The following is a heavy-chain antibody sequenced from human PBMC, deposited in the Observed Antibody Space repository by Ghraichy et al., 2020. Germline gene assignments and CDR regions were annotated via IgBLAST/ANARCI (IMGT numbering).Heavy chain of an antibody. CDR3: VSHHETGGYGAFDI. Sequence: ESLNISCAVSGGSVSNNQWWRWVRQPPGKGLEWIGEIYHIGTTNYNSSLKSRVAISVDKSKNQISMKLTSVTAADTAVYFRVSHHETGGYGAFDIWGQGTMVTVSS. CDR2: IYHIGTT. CDR1: GGSVSNNQW. J-gene: IGHJ3*02. V-gene: IGHV4-4*01. D-gene: IGHD5-12*01.